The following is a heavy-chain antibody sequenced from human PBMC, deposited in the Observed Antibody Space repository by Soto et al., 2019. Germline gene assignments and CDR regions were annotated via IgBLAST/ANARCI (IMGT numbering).Heavy chain of an antibody. Sequence: PVGSLRLSCAASGFTFTSYEMHWVRQAPGKGLEWMALILHDGSVEYKADSVKGRFTISRDNSKTTLYLQMNSLRAEDPAVYYCARSREGYRCCFDYGNGVWGQGTTVTVS. D-gene: IGHD2-15*01. V-gene: IGHV3-30*03. J-gene: IGHJ6*02. CDR1: GFTFTSYE. CDR2: ILHDGSVE. CDR3: ARSREGYRCCFDYGNGV.